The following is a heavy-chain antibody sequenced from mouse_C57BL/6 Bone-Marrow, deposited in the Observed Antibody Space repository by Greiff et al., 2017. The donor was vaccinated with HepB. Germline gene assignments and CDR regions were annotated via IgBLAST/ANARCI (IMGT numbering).Heavy chain of an antibody. V-gene: IGHV5-9-1*02. D-gene: IGHD1-1*01. CDR3: TRDKTTVGYFDY. CDR1: GFTFSSYA. CDR2: ISSGGDYI. J-gene: IGHJ2*01. Sequence: EVQVVESGEGLVKPGGSLKLSCAASGFTFSSYAMSWVRQTPEKRLEWVAYISSGGDYIYYADTVKGRFTISRDNARNTLYLQMSSLKSEDTAMYYCTRDKTTVGYFDYWGQGTTLTVSS.